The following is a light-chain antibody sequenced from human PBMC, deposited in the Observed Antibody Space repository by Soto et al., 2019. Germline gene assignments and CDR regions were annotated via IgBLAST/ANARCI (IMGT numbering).Light chain of an antibody. CDR2: NAF. CDR1: QPVASTY. J-gene: IGKJ2*01. V-gene: IGKV3D-20*01. CDR3: QQYGSSPRT. Sequence: EIVLTQSPATLPLSPGERATLSCGASQPVASTYLAWYQQKPGLAPRLLLYNAFTRATGIPDRFSGRGSGTDFTLTISRLEPEDFAVYFCQQYGSSPRTFGQGTKLEIK.